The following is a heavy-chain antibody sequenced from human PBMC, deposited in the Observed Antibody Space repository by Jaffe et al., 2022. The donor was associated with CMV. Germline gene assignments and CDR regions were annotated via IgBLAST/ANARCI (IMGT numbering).Heavy chain of an antibody. D-gene: IGHD3-10*01. J-gene: IGHJ4*02. CDR1: GGSISSYY. CDR3: ARHMKVLLWFGAFDY. CDR2: IYYSGST. Sequence: QVQLQESGPGLVKPSETLSLTCTVSGGSISSYYWSWIRQPPGKGLEWIGYIYYSGSTNYNPSLKSRVTISVDTSKNQFSLKLSSVTAADTAVYYCARHMKVLLWFGAFDYWGQGTLVTVSS. V-gene: IGHV4-59*08.